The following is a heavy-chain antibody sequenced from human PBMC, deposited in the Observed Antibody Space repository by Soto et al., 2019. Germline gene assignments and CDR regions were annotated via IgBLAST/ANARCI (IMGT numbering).Heavy chain of an antibody. D-gene: IGHD6-19*01. CDR3: AQIVLRKPYTSVWYNYFDY. J-gene: IGHJ4*02. Sequence: GESLKISCKGSGYSFTSYWISWGRQMPGKGQEWMVRIDPSDSYSNYSPSFQGHVTISSYKSIMTAYSHCSSLKASYNAMYYCAQIVLRKPYTSVWYNYFDYGGQGTLVTV. V-gene: IGHV5-10-1*01. CDR2: IDPSDSYS. CDR1: GYSFTSYW.